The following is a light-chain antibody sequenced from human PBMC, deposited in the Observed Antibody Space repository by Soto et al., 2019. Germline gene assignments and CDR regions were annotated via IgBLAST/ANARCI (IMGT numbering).Light chain of an antibody. CDR3: AAWDDSLSGWV. CDR2: RND. Sequence: QSVLTQPPSASGTPGQRVTISCSGSSSNIGRNYVYWYQQLPGTAPKLLIYRNDQRPSGVPDRFSGSKSGTSASLAISGLRSEDEADYYGAAWDDSLSGWVFGGGTKLTVL. V-gene: IGLV1-47*01. J-gene: IGLJ3*02. CDR1: SSNIGRNY.